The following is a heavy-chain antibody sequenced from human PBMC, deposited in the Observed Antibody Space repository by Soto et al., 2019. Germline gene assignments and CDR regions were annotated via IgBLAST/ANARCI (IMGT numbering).Heavy chain of an antibody. CDR1: GYTFTGYY. J-gene: IGHJ6*02. CDR2: INPNSGGT. Sequence: ASVKVSCKASGYTFTGYYMHWVRQAPGQGLEWMGWINPNSGGTNYAQKFQGWVTMTRDTSISTAYIELSRLRSDDTAVYYCARDQNHCGGDCVPYGMDVWGQGTTVTVSS. V-gene: IGHV1-2*04. CDR3: ARDQNHCGGDCVPYGMDV. D-gene: IGHD2-21*02.